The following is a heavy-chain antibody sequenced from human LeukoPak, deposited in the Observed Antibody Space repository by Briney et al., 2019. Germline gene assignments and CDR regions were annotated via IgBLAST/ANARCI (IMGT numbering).Heavy chain of an antibody. V-gene: IGHV3-7*03. J-gene: IGHJ4*02. D-gene: IGHD5-18*01. CDR2: IKQDGSEK. CDR3: ARETSGYSYRPLDY. CDR1: GVTFSSYW. Sequence: GGSLRLSCAASGVTFSSYWMSWVRQAAGKGLEWVANIKQDGSEKYYVDSVKGRFTISRDNAKNSLYLQMNSLRAEDTAVYYCARETSGYSYRPLDYWGQGTLDTVSS.